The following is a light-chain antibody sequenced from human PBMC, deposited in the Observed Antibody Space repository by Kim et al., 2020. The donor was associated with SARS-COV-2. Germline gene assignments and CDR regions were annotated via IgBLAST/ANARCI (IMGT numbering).Light chain of an antibody. J-gene: IGLJ2*01. V-gene: IGLV2-14*03. CDR2: DVT. CDR1: SSDVGGYND. Sequence: GQSITISCTGTSSDVGGYNDVSWYQLHPGKAPQLIIFDVTNRPSGVSNRFSGSKSGTTASLTISGLQAEDEADYYCCSYAGSNIVIFGGGTQLTVL. CDR3: CSYAGSNIVI.